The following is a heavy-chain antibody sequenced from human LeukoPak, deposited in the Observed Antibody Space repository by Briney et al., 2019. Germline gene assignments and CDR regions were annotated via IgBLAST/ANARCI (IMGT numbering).Heavy chain of an antibody. V-gene: IGHV4-61*10. D-gene: IGHD2-2*02. CDR3: ARGGRAAIGY. J-gene: IGHJ4*02. CDR2: IYYSGST. Sequence: SQTLSLTCTVSGGSISSGSYYWSWIRQPAGKGLEWIGYIYYSGSTNYNPSLKSRVTISVDTSKNQFSLKLSSVTAADTAVYYCARGGRAAIGYWGQGTLVIVSS. CDR1: GGSISSGSYY.